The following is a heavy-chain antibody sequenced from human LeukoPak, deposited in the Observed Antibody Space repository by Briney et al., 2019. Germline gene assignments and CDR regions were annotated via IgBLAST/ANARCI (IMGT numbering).Heavy chain of an antibody. Sequence: PGGSLRLSCAASGFTFSSYSMNWVRQAPGKGLEWVSSISSSSSYIYYADSVKGRFTISRDNAKNSLYLQMSSLRAEDTAVYYCARVRRSSSSDSAFDIWGQGTMVTVSS. D-gene: IGHD6-6*01. CDR3: ARVRRSSSSDSAFDI. V-gene: IGHV3-21*01. CDR1: GFTFSSYS. J-gene: IGHJ3*02. CDR2: ISSSSSYI.